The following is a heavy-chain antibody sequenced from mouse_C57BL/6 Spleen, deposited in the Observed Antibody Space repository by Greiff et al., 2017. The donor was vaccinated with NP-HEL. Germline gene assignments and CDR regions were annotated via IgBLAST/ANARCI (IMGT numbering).Heavy chain of an antibody. V-gene: IGHV1-52*01. D-gene: IGHD1-1*02. CDR1: GYTFTSYW. CDR2: IDPSDSDT. CDR3: VRGYGNYARGY. J-gene: IGHJ4*01. Sequence: QVQLQQPGAELVRPGSSVKLSCKASGYTFTSYWMHWVKQRPVQGLEWIGNIDPSDSDTHYNQKFKDKATLTVDKSSSTAYMQLSSLTTEASAVYYGVRGYGNYARGYWGQGTTVTVSS.